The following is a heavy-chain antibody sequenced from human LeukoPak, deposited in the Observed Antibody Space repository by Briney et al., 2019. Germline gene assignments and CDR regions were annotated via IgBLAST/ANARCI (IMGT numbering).Heavy chain of an antibody. CDR3: SFSGWYASDAFDI. D-gene: IGHD6-19*01. CDR1: GFPFIAYA. V-gene: IGHV3-23*01. CDR2: ISASGDTT. Sequence: PGGSLRLSCAASGFPFIAYAMSWVRQAPGKGLEWVSAISASGDTTYYADSVRGRFTLSRDNSKNPLYLQMNSLRAEDTALYFCSFSGWYASDAFDIWGQGTMVTVSS. J-gene: IGHJ3*02.